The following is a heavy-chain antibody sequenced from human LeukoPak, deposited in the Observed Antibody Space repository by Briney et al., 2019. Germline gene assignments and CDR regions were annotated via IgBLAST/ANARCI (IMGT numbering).Heavy chain of an antibody. CDR3: ARDSSSHYLYYYYYGMDV. D-gene: IGHD3-10*01. CDR1: GFTFSSYG. V-gene: IGHV3-33*01. CDR2: IWYDGSNE. Sequence: PGGSLRLSCAASGFTFSSYGMHWVRQAPGKGLEWVAIIWYDGSNENYADSVKGRFTISRDDSKNTLYLQMNSLRAEDTAVYYCARDSSSHYLYYYYYGMDVWGQGTTVIVSS. J-gene: IGHJ6*02.